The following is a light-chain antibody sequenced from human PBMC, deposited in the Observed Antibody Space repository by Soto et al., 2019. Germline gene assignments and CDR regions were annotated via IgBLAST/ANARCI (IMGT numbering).Light chain of an antibody. J-gene: IGLJ1*01. CDR3: SSYAGNNIHYV. Sequence: SVLTQPRSVSGSPGQSVTISCTGTSSDVGGYNYVSWYQQHPGKAPKLMIYEVSKRPSGVPDRFSGSKSGNTASLTVSGLQAEDEADYYCSSYAGNNIHYVFGTGTKVTV. CDR2: EVS. CDR1: SSDVGGYNY. V-gene: IGLV2-11*01.